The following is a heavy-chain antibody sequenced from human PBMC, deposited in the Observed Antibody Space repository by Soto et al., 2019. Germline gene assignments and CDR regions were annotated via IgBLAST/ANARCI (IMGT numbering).Heavy chain of an antibody. CDR3: ARPGEETFCSSTSCSTSIHNWFDP. J-gene: IGHJ5*02. CDR1: GGSISSYY. Sequence: PSETLSLTCTVSGGSISSYYWSWIRQPPGNGLEWIGYIYYSGSTNYNPSLKSRVTISVDTSKNQFSLKLSSVTAADTAVYYCARPGEETFCSSTSCSTSIHNWFDPWGQGTLVTVSS. V-gene: IGHV4-59*08. CDR2: IYYSGST. D-gene: IGHD2-2*01.